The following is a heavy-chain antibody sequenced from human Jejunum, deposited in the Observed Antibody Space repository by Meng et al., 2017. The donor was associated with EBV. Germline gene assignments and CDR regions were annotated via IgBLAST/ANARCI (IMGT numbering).Heavy chain of an antibody. V-gene: IGHV2-5*02. Sequence: QITLKESGPTLVKPPQTLTLTCTFSGFSLTTSGVGVGWIRQPPGKAPEWLAFIYWDDDKRYSPSLKSRLTITKDTSKNQVVLTMTNMDPVDTGTYYCARRIASSYSYDSGGFNYWGQGTLVTVSS. J-gene: IGHJ4*02. CDR2: IYWDDDK. D-gene: IGHD3-16*01. CDR3: ARRIASSYSYDSGGFNY. CDR1: GFSLTTSGVG.